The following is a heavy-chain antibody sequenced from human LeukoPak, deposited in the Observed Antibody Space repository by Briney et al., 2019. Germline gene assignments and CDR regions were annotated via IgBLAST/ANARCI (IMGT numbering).Heavy chain of an antibody. V-gene: IGHV3-30*04. CDR2: ISYDGSNK. J-gene: IGHJ3*02. Sequence: GGSLRLSCAASGFTFSSYAMHWVRQAPGKGLEWVAVISYDGSNKYYADSVKGRFTISRDNSKNTLYLQMNSLRAEDTAVYYCANGEPGDTPVDIWGQGTMVTVSS. CDR1: GFTFSSYA. CDR3: ANGEPGDTPVDI. D-gene: IGHD7-27*01.